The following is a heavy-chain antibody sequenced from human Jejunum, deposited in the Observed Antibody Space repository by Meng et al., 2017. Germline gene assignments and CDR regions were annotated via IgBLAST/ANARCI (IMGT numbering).Heavy chain of an antibody. CDR2: INHNGDT. CDR1: GGSCSAYY. D-gene: IGHD5-18*01. J-gene: IGHJ4*02. Sequence: QVQLQQWGAGLLKPSETLSLTCAVYGGSCSAYYWIWIRQPPGKGLEWIGEINHNGDTNYNPSLKSRVTISVDTPKNQFSLRLTSVTAADTAIYYCARVQMVRLFDSWGQGALVTVSS. V-gene: IGHV4-34*01. CDR3: ARVQMVRLFDS.